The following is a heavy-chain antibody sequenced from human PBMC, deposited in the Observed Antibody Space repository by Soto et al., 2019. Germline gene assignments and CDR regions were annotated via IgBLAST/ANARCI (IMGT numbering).Heavy chain of an antibody. CDR2: MKLDGSEK. V-gene: IGHV3-7*01. D-gene: IGHD3-9*01. J-gene: IGHJ4*02. CDR3: AREGGNSPYFFDY. CDR1: GFSFIASW. Sequence: LRHSCAGSGFSFIASWINWVRQAPGKGLEWVANMKLDGSEKYYVDSVKGRFTISRDNAKNLLYLQMSNLRAEDTAVYYCAREGGNSPYFFDYWGQGTPVTSPQ.